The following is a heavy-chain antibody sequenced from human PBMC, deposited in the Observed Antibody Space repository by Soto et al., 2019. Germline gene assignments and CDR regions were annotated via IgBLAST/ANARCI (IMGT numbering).Heavy chain of an antibody. J-gene: IGHJ6*02. CDR1: GYTFTSYG. D-gene: IGHD6-13*01. Sequence: GASVKVSCKASGYTFTSYGISWVRQAPGQGLEWMGWISAYNGNTNYAQKLQGRVTMTTDTSTSTAYMELRSLRSDDTAVYYCARDTIGQQPKTRPFSHGMDVWGQGTTVTVSS. CDR3: ARDTIGQQPKTRPFSHGMDV. V-gene: IGHV1-18*01. CDR2: ISAYNGNT.